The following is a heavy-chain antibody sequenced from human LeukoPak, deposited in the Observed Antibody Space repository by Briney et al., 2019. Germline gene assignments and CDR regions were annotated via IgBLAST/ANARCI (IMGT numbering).Heavy chain of an antibody. CDR1: GFTFSKYW. CDR3: ATKQWLAPPPDS. V-gene: IGHV3-74*01. J-gene: IGHJ4*02. D-gene: IGHD6-19*01. CDR2: INTDGTVT. Sequence: GGSLRLSCAASGFTFSKYWMLWVRHAPGRGLESVSRINTDGTVTTYADSVKGRFTVSRDNADNTIFLQMNSVRDEDTAVYYCATKQWLAPPPDSWGQGTPVTVSS.